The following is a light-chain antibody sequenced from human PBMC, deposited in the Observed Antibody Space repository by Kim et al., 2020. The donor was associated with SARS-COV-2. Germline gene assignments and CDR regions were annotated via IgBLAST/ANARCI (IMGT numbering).Light chain of an antibody. CDR3: QQYDSYPRT. Sequence: DIQMTQSPSSLSASIGDRVTITCRASQGISSWLAWYQQKPEKAPKCLVYAASSLQSGVPSRFSGSGSGTDFTLTISSLQPEDFATYYCQQYDSYPRTFCQGTKVDIK. J-gene: IGKJ1*01. CDR2: AAS. CDR1: QGISSW. V-gene: IGKV1D-16*01.